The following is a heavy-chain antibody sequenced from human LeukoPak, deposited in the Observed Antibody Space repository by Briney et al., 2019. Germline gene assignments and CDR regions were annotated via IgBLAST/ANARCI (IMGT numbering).Heavy chain of an antibody. CDR3: ARGTNYYDSSGYYYALYYYMDV. D-gene: IGHD3-22*01. CDR1: GGTFSIYT. Sequence: ASVKVSCKASGGTFSIYTISWVRQATGQGLEWMGWMNPNSGNTGYAQKFQGRVTITRNTSISTAYMELSSLRSEDTAVYYCARGTNYYDSSGYYYALYYYMDVWGKGTTVTVSS. CDR2: MNPNSGNT. V-gene: IGHV1-8*03. J-gene: IGHJ6*03.